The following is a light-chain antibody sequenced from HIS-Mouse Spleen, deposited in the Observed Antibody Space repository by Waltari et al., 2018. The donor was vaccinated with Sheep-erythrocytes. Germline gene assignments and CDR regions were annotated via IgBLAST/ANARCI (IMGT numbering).Light chain of an antibody. CDR2: EGS. CDR3: CSYAGSSTPWV. V-gene: IGLV2-23*01. J-gene: IGLJ3*02. CDR1: SIYGGSYNL. Sequence: QSALTQPASVSGSPGQSITISCTGTSIYGGSYNLVSGYQQHPGKAPKPMIYEGSKRPSGVSNRFSGSKSGNTASLTISGLQAEDEADYYCCSYAGSSTPWVFGGGTKLTVL.